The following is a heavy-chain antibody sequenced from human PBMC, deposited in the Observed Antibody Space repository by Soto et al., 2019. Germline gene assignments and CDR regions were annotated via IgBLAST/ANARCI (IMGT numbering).Heavy chain of an antibody. CDR3: ARFLGVGRWNPYNWFDP. CDR2: IYYSGST. D-gene: IGHD3-16*01. CDR1: GGSIISGGYY. V-gene: IGHV4-31*03. J-gene: IGHJ5*02. Sequence: SETLSLTCTVSGGSIISGGYYWSWIRQHPGKGLEWIGYIYYSGSTYYNPSLKSRVTISVDTSKNQFSLKLSSVTAADTAVYYCARFLGVGRWNPYNWFDPWGQGTLVTVSS.